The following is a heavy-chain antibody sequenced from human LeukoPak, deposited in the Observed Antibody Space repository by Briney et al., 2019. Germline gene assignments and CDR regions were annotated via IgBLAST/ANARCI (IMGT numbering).Heavy chain of an antibody. J-gene: IGHJ5*02. D-gene: IGHD6-13*01. V-gene: IGHV4-4*07. CDR3: ARGQQHSSSWSWFDP. Sequence: ASETLSLTCTVSGGSISSYYWSWIRQPAGKGLEWIGRIYTSGGTNYNPSLKSRVTMSVDTSKDQFSLKLSSVTAADTAVYYCARGQQHSSSWSWFDPWGQGTLVAVSS. CDR2: IYTSGGT. CDR1: GGSISSYY.